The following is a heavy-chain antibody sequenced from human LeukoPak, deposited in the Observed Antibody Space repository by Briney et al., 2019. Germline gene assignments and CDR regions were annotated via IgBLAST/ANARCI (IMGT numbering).Heavy chain of an antibody. V-gene: IGHV1-69-2*01. D-gene: IGHD3-22*01. Sequence: ASVKVSCKVSGYTFTDYYMHWVQQAPGKGLEWMGLVDPEDGETIYAEKFQGRVTITADTSTDTAYMELSSLRSEDTAVYYCATQGCDSSGTGGPGAFDIWGQGTMVTVSS. J-gene: IGHJ3*02. CDR1: GYTFTDYY. CDR3: ATQGCDSSGTGGPGAFDI. CDR2: VDPEDGET.